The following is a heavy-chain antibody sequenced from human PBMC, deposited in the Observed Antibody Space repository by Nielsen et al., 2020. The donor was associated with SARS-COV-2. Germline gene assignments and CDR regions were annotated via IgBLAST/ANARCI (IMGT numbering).Heavy chain of an antibody. CDR1: GFTFSSYG. V-gene: IGHV3-30*18. D-gene: IGHD1-1*01. CDR3: AKLTTGYFDY. CDR2: ISYDGSNK. Sequence: GESLKISCAASGFTFSSYGMHWVRQAPGKGLEWVAVISYDGSNKYYADSVKGRFTISRDNSKNTLYLQMNSLRAEDTAVYYCAKLTTGYFDYWGQGTLVTVSS. J-gene: IGHJ4*02.